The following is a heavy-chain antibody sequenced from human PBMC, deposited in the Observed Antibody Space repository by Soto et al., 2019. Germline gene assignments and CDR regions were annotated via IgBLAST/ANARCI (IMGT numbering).Heavy chain of an antibody. J-gene: IGHJ4*02. CDR3: AREPLAHSYFDF. CDR1: GGSISGYY. V-gene: IGHV4-4*07. Sequence: QVQLQESGPGLVKTSENLSLTCTVSGGSISGYYWSWIRQPAGKGLEWIGRMYNSERTTYNPSLESRVTMSMDTSKNQFSLKLTSVTAADTAVYFCAREPLAHSYFDFWGRGALVTVSS. CDR2: MYNSERT.